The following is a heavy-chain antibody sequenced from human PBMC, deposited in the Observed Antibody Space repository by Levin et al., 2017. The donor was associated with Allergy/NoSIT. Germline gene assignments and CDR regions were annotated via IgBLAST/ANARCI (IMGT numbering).Heavy chain of an antibody. J-gene: IGHJ5*02. CDR3: ARVSSAVAAAGTRWFDP. V-gene: IGHV1-18*01. CDR2: ISAYNGNT. Sequence: RASVKVSCKASGYTFTSYGISWVRQAPGQGLEWMGWISAYNGNTNYAQKLQGRVTMTTDTSTSTAYMELRSLRSDDTAVYYCARVSSAVAAAGTRWFDPWGQGTLVTVSS. D-gene: IGHD6-13*01. CDR1: GYTFTSYG.